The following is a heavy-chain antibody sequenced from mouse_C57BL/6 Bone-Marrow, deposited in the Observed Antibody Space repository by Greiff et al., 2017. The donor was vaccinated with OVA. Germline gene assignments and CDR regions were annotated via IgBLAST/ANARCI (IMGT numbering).Heavy chain of an antibody. CDR2: SWWGDDK. CDR3: ARSYYSNSYWFAY. CDR1: GLSLSTCGMG. V-gene: IGHV8-8*01. D-gene: IGHD2-5*01. Sequence: QVTLKESGPGILQPSQTLSLTCSFSGLSLSTCGMGVGWIRQPSGKGLEWLAHSWWGDDKYYNPALKRRLTISEDTSKTQVFLKLANVDTADTATYYCARSYYSNSYWFAYWGQGTLVTVSA. J-gene: IGHJ3*01.